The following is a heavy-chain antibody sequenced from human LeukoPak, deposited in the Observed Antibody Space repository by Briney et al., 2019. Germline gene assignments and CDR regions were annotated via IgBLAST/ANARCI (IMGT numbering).Heavy chain of an antibody. CDR2: ICNRGST. CDR1: GVSINSYC. J-gene: IGHJ4*02. CDR3: AASAPSYCVAFGF. V-gene: IGHV4-59*08. Sequence: SETLSLTCTVSGVSINSYCWSWVRQPPGKGLEWIGYICNRGSTNNNPSLKSRVTMALDRSNNQFSLRLNSVTAADTAVYYCAASAPSYCVAFGFWGQGTLVTVSS. D-gene: IGHD1-26*01.